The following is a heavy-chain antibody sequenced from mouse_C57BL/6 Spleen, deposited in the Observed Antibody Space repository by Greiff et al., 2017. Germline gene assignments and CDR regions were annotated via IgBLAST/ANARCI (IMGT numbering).Heavy chain of an antibody. CDR1: GYSFTGYF. CDR2: INPYNGDT. CDR3: ARDYDYGRAMDY. D-gene: IGHD2-4*01. V-gene: IGHV1-20*01. J-gene: IGHJ4*01. Sequence: VQLQQSGPELVQPGDSVKISCKASGYSFTGYFMNWVMQSHGTSLEWIGRINPYNGDTFYNQKFKGKATLTVDKSSSTAHMALRSLTSEDSAVYYCARDYDYGRAMDYWGQGTSVTVSS.